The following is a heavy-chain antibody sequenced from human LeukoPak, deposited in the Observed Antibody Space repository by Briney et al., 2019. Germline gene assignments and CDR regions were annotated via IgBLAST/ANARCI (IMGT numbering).Heavy chain of an antibody. Sequence: GGSLRLSCAASGFTFSSYGMHWVRQAPGKGLEWVAVISYDGSNKYYADSVKGRFTNSRDNSKNTLYLQMNSLRAEDTAVYYCAKDSNYDSSGSPGTLFDYWGQGTLVTVSS. CDR3: AKDSNYDSSGSPGTLFDY. D-gene: IGHD3-22*01. J-gene: IGHJ4*02. V-gene: IGHV3-30*18. CDR2: ISYDGSNK. CDR1: GFTFSSYG.